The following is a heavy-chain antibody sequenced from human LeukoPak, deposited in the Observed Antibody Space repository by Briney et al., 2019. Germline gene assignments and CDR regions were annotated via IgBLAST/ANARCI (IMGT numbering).Heavy chain of an antibody. D-gene: IGHD6-25*01. J-gene: IGHJ4*02. CDR3: AKDRRLAAFDY. CDR1: GFTFNTYA. Sequence: PGGSLRLSCAASGFTFNTYAMSWVRQAPGKGLEWVSAISGSSGNTYYADSVQGRCTFSRDNSKNTLYMQMNSLKAEDTAVYYCAKDRRLAAFDYGGQGTLVTVSS. CDR2: ISGSSGNT. V-gene: IGHV3-23*01.